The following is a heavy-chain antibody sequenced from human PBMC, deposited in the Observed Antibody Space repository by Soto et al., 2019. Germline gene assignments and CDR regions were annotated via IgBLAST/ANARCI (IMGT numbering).Heavy chain of an antibody. V-gene: IGHV4-59*01. D-gene: IGHD1-26*01. CDR2: VFYGGVT. CDR1: GGSISSYC. Sequence: SETLSLTCTVSGGSISSYCWNWIRQSPGKGLESIGYVFYGGVTHYNPSFSSRVTISADTSKNQFSLNLRSVTAADTAVYYCARGSGSYDECYYWGQGILVTV. CDR3: ARGSGSYDECYY. J-gene: IGHJ4*02.